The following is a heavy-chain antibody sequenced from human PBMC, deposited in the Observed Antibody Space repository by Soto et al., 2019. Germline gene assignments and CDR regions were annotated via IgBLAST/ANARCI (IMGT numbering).Heavy chain of an antibody. CDR3: ARQRQNNCYGSGICWIVYYYYGMDV. CDR1: GGSISSSSYY. V-gene: IGHV4-39*01. Sequence: SETRSLTCTVSGGSISSSSYYWGWIRQPPGKGLEWLGSIYYSGSTNYNPSLKIRVTISVDTSKNQFSLNLGSVTAADTAVYYCARQRQNNCYGSGICWIVYYYYGMDVWGQGTTVTVSS. D-gene: IGHD3-10*01. CDR2: IYYSGST. J-gene: IGHJ6*02.